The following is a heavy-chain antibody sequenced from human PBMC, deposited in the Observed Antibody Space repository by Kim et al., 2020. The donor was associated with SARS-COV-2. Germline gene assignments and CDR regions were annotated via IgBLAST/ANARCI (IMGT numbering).Heavy chain of an antibody. V-gene: IGHV4-34*01. CDR1: GGSFSGYY. CDR3: ARGPNAFDI. CDR2: INHSGST. Sequence: SETLSLTCAVYGGSFSGYYWSWIRQPPGKGLEWIGEINHSGSTNYNPSLKSRVPISVDTSKNQFSLKLSSVTAADTAVYYCARGPNAFDIWGQGTMVTVSS. J-gene: IGHJ3*02.